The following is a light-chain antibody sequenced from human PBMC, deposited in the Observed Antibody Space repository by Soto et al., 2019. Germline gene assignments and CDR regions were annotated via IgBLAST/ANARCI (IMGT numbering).Light chain of an antibody. CDR2: GNS. J-gene: IGLJ2*01. CDR1: SSNIGAGYD. V-gene: IGLV1-40*01. Sequence: QAVVTQPPSVSGAPGQRVTISCTGSSSNIGAGYDVHWYQQLPGTAPKLLIYGNSNRPSGVPDRFSGYKSGTSASLAITGLQGEDEADYYCQSYDSSLSGVVFGGGTKLTVL. CDR3: QSYDSSLSGVV.